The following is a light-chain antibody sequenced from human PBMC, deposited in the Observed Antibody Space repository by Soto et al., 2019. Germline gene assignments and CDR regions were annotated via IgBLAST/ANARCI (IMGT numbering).Light chain of an antibody. CDR2: KAS. V-gene: IGKV1-5*03. Sequence: DIQMTQYPSTMSASVGDRVTITCRASQSISSWLAWYQQKPGKAPKLLIYKASTLESGVPSRFSGSGSGTECTLTISSLQPDDFATYYCQQYKSYLYTFGQGTKLEIK. J-gene: IGKJ2*01. CDR3: QQYKSYLYT. CDR1: QSISSW.